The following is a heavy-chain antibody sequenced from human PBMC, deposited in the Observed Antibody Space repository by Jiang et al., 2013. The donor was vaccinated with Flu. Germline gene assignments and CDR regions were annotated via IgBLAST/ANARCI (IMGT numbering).Heavy chain of an antibody. V-gene: IGHV3-30-3*01. CDR1: GFTFSSYA. CDR2: ISYDGSNK. D-gene: IGHD1-26*01. J-gene: IGHJ4*02. Sequence: SGGGVVQPGRSLRLSCAASGFTFSSYAMHWVRQAPGKGLEWVAVISYDGSNKYYADSVKGRFTISRDNSKNTLYLQMNSLRAEDTAVYYCARTVEWELFNFDYWGQGTLVTVSS. CDR3: ARTVEWELFNFDY.